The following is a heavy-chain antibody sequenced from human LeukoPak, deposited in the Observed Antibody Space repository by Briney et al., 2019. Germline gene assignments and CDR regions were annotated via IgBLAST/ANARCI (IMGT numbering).Heavy chain of an antibody. Sequence: SETLSLTCTVSGGSISTGSYYWSWIRQPAGKGLEWIGRIYTSGSTNYSPSLKSRVTISVDTSKNQFSLKLSSVTAADTAVYYCARDLGGYSYGTFDHWGQGTLVTVSS. J-gene: IGHJ4*02. CDR3: ARDLGGYSYGTFDH. CDR2: IYTSGST. CDR1: GGSISTGSYY. V-gene: IGHV4-61*02. D-gene: IGHD5-18*01.